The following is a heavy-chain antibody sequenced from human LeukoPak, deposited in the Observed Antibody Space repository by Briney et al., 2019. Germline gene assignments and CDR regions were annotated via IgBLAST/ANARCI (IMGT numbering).Heavy chain of an antibody. CDR1: GFTFSSYA. D-gene: IGHD2-15*01. J-gene: IGHJ4*02. Sequence: GGSLRLSCAASGFTFSSYAMSWVRQAPGKGLEWVSAISGSGGSTYYADSVKGRFTISRDNSKNTLYLQMNSLRAEDTAVYYCAKENLPIVVVVAATSFDYWGQGTPVTVSS. CDR3: AKENLPIVVVVAATSFDY. CDR2: ISGSGGST. V-gene: IGHV3-23*01.